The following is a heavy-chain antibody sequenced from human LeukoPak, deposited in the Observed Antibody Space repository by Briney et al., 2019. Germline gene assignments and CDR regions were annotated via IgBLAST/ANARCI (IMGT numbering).Heavy chain of an antibody. CDR1: GDSITSSSYY. J-gene: IGHJ6*03. D-gene: IGHD3-10*01. CDR2: IYHSGST. V-gene: IGHV4-39*07. CDR3: ARVPNYYGSGTAYYYYYMDV. Sequence: SETLSLTCTVSGDSITSSSYYWGWIRQPPGKGLEWIGSIYHSGSTYYNPSLKSRVTISVDTSKNQFSLKLSSVTAADTAVYYCARVPNYYGSGTAYYYYYMDVWGKGTTVTVSS.